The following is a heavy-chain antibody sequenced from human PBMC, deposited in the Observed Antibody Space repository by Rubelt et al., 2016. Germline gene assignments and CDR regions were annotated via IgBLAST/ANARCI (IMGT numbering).Heavy chain of an antibody. V-gene: IGHV1-8*01. D-gene: IGHD4-11*01. CDR2: MNPNSGNT. CDR3: ARGAGRYSMDPRNAFDI. CDR1: GYTFTSYD. J-gene: IGHJ3*02. Sequence: QVQLVQSGAEVKKPGASVKVSCKASGYTFTSYDINWVRQATGQGLEWQGWMNPNSGNTGYAQTCQGRVTMTRNTAISTAYMELSSLRSEDTAVYYGARGAGRYSMDPRNAFDIWGQGTMVTVSS.